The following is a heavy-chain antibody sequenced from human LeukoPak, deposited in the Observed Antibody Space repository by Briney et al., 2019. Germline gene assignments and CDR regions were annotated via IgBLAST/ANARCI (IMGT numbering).Heavy chain of an antibody. CDR1: GGSFSDHY. Sequence: SETLSLTCAVSGGSFSDHYWNWIRQPAGKGLEWIGEIHHSGNTNFNPSLQSRVTISVDTSKNQLSLNLSSVTASDTAVYYCVRRTSYHFNRRFDYWGQGSLVTVSS. D-gene: IGHD2/OR15-2a*01. CDR2: IHHSGNT. CDR3: VRRTSYHFNRRFDY. J-gene: IGHJ4*02. V-gene: IGHV4-34*01.